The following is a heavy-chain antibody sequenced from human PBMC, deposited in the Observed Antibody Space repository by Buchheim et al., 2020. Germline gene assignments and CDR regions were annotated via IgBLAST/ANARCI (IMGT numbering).Heavy chain of an antibody. D-gene: IGHD3-10*01. Sequence: EVQLVQSGAEVKKTGESLKISCKGSGYSFSNHCIGWVRQMPGKGLEWMGIIYPGDSDTKYSPSFQGQVTFSADKSIRTAYPQWSSLKASDTAMYYCATRNLRYSNFDYWGQGTL. V-gene: IGHV5-51*01. J-gene: IGHJ4*02. CDR1: GYSFSNHC. CDR2: IYPGDSDT. CDR3: ATRNLRYSNFDY.